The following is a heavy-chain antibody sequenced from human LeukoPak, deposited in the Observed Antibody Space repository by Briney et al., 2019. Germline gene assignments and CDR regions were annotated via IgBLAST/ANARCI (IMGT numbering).Heavy chain of an antibody. J-gene: IGHJ4*02. D-gene: IGHD6-19*01. Sequence: SETLSLTCTVSGGSISSSSYYWSWIRQPPGKGLEWIGEINHSGSTNYNPSLKSRVTISVDTSKNQFSLKLSSVTAADTAVYYCARGGGPGIAVARSFDYWGQGTLVTVSS. V-gene: IGHV4-39*07. CDR3: ARGGGPGIAVARSFDY. CDR1: GGSISSSSYY. CDR2: INHSGST.